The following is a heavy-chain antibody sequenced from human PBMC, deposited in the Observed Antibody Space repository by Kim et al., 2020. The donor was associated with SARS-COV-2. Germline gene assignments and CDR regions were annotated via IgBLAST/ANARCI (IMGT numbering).Heavy chain of an antibody. CDR2: RSYDGSNK. J-gene: IGHJ4*02. CDR3: ARSWTTVTTIDY. Sequence: GGSLRLSCAASGFSFSNYAMHWVRQAPGKGLEWVAIRSYDGSNKFYADSVRGRFTISRDTSKNTLYLQMNSLRAEDTAVYYCARSWTTVTTIDYWGQGTLVTVSS. D-gene: IGHD4-4*01. V-gene: IGHV3-30-3*01. CDR1: GFSFSNYA.